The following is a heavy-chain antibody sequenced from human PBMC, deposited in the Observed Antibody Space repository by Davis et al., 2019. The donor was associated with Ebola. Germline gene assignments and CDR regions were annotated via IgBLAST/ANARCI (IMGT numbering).Heavy chain of an antibody. CDR2: IKSKTDGGTT. Sequence: GESLKISCAASGFTFSNAWMNWVRQAPGKGLEWVGRIKSKTDGGTTDYAAPVKGRFTISRDDSKNTLHLQMNSLRPEDAGVYYCAKSLADIVPTGFQDYYYGMDVWAQGATVTVSS. J-gene: IGHJ6*02. V-gene: IGHV3-15*07. CDR1: GFTFSNAW. CDR3: AKSLADIVPTGFQDYYYGMDV. D-gene: IGHD5-12*01.